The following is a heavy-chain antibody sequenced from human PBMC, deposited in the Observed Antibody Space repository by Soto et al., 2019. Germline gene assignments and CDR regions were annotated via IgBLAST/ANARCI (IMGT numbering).Heavy chain of an antibody. Sequence: SETLSLTCAVSGYSISSGYYWSWIRQPPGKGLEWIGSIYHSGSTYYNPSLKSRVTISVDTSKNQFSLKLSSVTAADTAVYYCARVTGGSPYYFDYWGQGTLVTVSS. J-gene: IGHJ4*02. CDR3: ARVTGGSPYYFDY. V-gene: IGHV4-38-2*01. CDR1: GYSISSGYY. CDR2: IYHSGST. D-gene: IGHD1-26*01.